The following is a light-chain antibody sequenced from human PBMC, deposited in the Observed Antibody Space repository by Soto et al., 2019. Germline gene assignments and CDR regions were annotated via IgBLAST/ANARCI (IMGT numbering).Light chain of an antibody. Sequence: QLVLTQPPSVSAAPGQRVTISCSGSSSNIGNNFVSWYQQLPGTAPKLLIYENDKRPSEIPDRFSGSKSGTSATLAISGLQTGDEADYYCVAWDTSLSAGGVVFGGGTKLTVL. CDR1: SSNIGNNF. CDR3: VAWDTSLSAGGVV. J-gene: IGLJ2*01. CDR2: END. V-gene: IGLV1-51*02.